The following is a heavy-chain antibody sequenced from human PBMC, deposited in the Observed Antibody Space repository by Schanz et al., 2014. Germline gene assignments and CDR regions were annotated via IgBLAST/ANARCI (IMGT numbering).Heavy chain of an antibody. J-gene: IGHJ6*02. CDR3: AKDGPGGSGSYSADGGMDV. Sequence: EVQLVESGGGLVKPGGSLRLSCAASTSIFNHAWMSWVRQAPGKGLEWVGRIKGKTDGGTADYAAPMKGRFTISRDDSKNTLFLQMNSLRAEDTAVYYCAKDGPGGSGSYSADGGMDVWGQGTTVTVSS. CDR2: IKGKTDGGTA. CDR1: TSIFNHAW. V-gene: IGHV3-15*01. D-gene: IGHD3-10*01.